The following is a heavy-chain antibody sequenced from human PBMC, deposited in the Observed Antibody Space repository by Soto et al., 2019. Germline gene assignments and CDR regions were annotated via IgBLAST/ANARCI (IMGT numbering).Heavy chain of an antibody. V-gene: IGHV3-53*01. J-gene: IGHJ5*02. CDR2: IYSGGST. Sequence: PGGSLRLSCAASGFTVSSNYMSWVRQAPGKGLEWVSVIYSGGSTYYADSVKGRFTISRDNSKNTLYLQMNSLRAEDTAVYYCARDRRDDKSNWYDPWGQGTLVTVSS. CDR1: GFTVSSNY. CDR3: ARDRRDDKSNWYDP. D-gene: IGHD3-9*01.